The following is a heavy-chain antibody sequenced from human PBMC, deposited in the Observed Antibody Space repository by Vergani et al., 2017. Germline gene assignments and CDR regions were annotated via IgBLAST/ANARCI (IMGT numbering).Heavy chain of an antibody. Sequence: QVQLVQSGAEVKKPGASVKVSCKVSGYTLTELSMHWVRQAPGKGLEGLGGFDPEDGETIYAQQFQGRVTMTADTSTDTTYFELSSLGSEDSAVYYCSTIPDYWGQGTLVTVSS. CDR3: STIPDY. CDR1: GYTLTELS. J-gene: IGHJ4*02. V-gene: IGHV1-24*01. D-gene: IGHD3-3*01. CDR2: FDPEDGET.